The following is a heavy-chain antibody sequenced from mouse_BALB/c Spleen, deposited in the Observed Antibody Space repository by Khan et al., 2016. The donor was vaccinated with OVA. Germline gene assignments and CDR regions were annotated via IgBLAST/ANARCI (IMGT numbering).Heavy chain of an antibody. CDR2: INPHIGET. D-gene: IGHD2-1*01. J-gene: IGHJ2*01. Sequence: EVQLQQSGPELVRPGASVKISCKASGYSFTGYFMNWVMQSHGKSLEWIGRINPHIGETFYNQRFKDKATLTVDESSSTAHMELRSLASEDSAVYYCTRIYRRDFDYWGQGTTRTVSS. V-gene: IGHV1-20*02. CDR3: TRIYRRDFDY. CDR1: GYSFTGYF.